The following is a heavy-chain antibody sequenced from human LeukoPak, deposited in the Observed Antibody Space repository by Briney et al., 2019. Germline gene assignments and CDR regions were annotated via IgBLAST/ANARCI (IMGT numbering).Heavy chain of an antibody. CDR3: ARDCGGGSCYGPYDAFDI. Sequence: PGGSLRLSCVVSGFTFSSYWMQWVRQAPGKGLVWVSRINTDGSSTTYADSVKGRFTISRDNAKNTLFLQMNSLRAEDTAVYYCARDCGGGSCYGPYDAFDIWGQGTMVTVSS. J-gene: IGHJ3*02. CDR2: INTDGSST. D-gene: IGHD2-15*01. V-gene: IGHV3-74*01. CDR1: GFTFSSYW.